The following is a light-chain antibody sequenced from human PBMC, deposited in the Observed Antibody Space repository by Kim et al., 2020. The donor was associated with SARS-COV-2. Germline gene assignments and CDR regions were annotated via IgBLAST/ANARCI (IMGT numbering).Light chain of an antibody. Sequence: EIVVTQSPATLSVSPGERATLSCRASQSVSSNLAWYQQKPGQAPRLLIYGASTRATGIPARFSGSGSGTEFTLTISSLQSEDFAVYYCQQYNNWPNFGQGTKLEI. CDR3: QQYNNWPN. CDR2: GAS. J-gene: IGKJ2*01. CDR1: QSVSSN. V-gene: IGKV3-15*01.